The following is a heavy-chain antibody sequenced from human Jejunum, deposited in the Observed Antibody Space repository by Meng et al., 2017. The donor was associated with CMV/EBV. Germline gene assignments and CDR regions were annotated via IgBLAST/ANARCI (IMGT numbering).Heavy chain of an antibody. D-gene: IGHD6-19*01. CDR3: ARLSKDGWSTFDY. V-gene: IGHV4-4*07. CDR1: GGSIRSYY. Sequence: QVQLQESGPGLVKPSETLSLTCTVSGGSIRSYYWSWIRQPAGKGLEWIGHIYTSGSTNYSPSLKSRVTMSLDTAKNQFSLKVSSVTAADTAVYYCARLSKDGWSTFDYWGQGTLVTVSS. J-gene: IGHJ4*02. CDR2: IYTSGST.